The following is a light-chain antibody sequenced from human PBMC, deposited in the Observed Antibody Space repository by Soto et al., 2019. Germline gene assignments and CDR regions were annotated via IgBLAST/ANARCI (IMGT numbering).Light chain of an antibody. CDR1: SSDVGGYNF. V-gene: IGLV2-14*01. CDR2: NVS. CDR3: SSYTSISTVV. J-gene: IGLJ3*02. Sequence: QSVLTQPASVSGSPGQSITISCTGTSSDVGGYNFVSWYQQHPGKAPKVMIYNVSNRPSGVSNRFSGSKSGNTASLTISGLQAEDEAEYYCSSYTSISTVVFGGGTKLTVL.